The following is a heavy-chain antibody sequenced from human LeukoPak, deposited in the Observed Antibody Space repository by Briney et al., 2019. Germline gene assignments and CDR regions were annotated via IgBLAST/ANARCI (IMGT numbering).Heavy chain of an antibody. V-gene: IGHV3-30*02. Sequence: GGSLRLSCAASGFSFSGKGMHWVRQAPGKGLEWVAFIRYDGSNKYYGHSMKGGFTVSRDNSKNTLYLQMNSLRAEDTAVYYCAKDLDCSGTTCHKPVDYWGQGTLVSESS. CDR1: GFSFSGKG. CDR2: IRYDGSNK. CDR3: AKDLDCSGTTCHKPVDY. D-gene: IGHD2-2*02. J-gene: IGHJ4*02.